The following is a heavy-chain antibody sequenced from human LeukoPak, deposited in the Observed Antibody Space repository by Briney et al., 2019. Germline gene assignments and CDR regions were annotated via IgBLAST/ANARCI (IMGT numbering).Heavy chain of an antibody. Sequence: GASVKVSCKASGGTFSSYAISWVRQAPGQGLEWMGGIIPIFGTANYAQKFQGRVTITADESTSTAYMELSSLRSEDTAVYYCVRGTNYYYYGMDVWGQGTTVTVSS. CDR1: GGTFSSYA. V-gene: IGHV1-69*13. CDR2: IIPIFGTA. J-gene: IGHJ6*02. CDR3: VRGTNYYYYGMDV.